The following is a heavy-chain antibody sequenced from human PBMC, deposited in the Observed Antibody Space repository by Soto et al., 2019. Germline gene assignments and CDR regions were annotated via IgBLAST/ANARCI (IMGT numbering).Heavy chain of an antibody. V-gene: IGHV3-30-3*01. CDR3: ARDWLAGGTHFEYYYYGMDV. CDR1: GFTFSSYA. Sequence: QVQLVESGGGVVQPGRSLTLSCAASGFTFSSYAMHWVRQAPGKGLEWVAVISYDGSNKYYADYVKGRITISRNNSKNRLYLPMNSLRAEDTTVYYCARDWLAGGTHFEYYYYGMDVWGQGTPVTVAS. J-gene: IGHJ6*02. D-gene: IGHD6-13*01. CDR2: ISYDGSNK.